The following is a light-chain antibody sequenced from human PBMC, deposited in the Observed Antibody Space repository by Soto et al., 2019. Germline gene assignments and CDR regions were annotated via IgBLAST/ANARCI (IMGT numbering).Light chain of an antibody. CDR3: YSFTTRSTLYV. Sequence: QSALTQPASVSGSPGQSITISCTGTSSDIGGYNYVSWYQQHPGKAPKLMIHEVTNRPSGVSSRFSGSKSGNTASLTISRLQAEDEDDYYCYSFTTRSTLYVFGTGTKV. CDR2: EVT. V-gene: IGLV2-14*01. CDR1: SSDIGGYNY. J-gene: IGLJ1*01.